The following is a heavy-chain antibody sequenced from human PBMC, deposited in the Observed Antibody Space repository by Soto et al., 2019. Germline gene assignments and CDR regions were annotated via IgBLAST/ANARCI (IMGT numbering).Heavy chain of an antibody. J-gene: IGHJ6*02. CDR2: IIPIFGTA. V-gene: IGHV1-69*13. Sequence: SVKVSCKASGGTFSSYAISWVRQAPGQGLEGRGGIIPIFGTANYAQKFQGRVTNTADESTSTAYMELSSLRSEDTAVDYCAKKQMVGGMDVWGQGTTVTVSS. D-gene: IGHD2-8*01. CDR3: AKKQMVGGMDV. CDR1: GGTFSSYA.